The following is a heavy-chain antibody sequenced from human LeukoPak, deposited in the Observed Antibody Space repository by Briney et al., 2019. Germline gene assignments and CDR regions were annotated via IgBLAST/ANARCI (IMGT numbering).Heavy chain of an antibody. V-gene: IGHV4-39*07. J-gene: IGHJ5*02. CDR3: ARAFASYYYDSSGQPPSGWFDP. D-gene: IGHD3-22*01. CDR2: IYYSGST. CDR1: GGSISSTSYY. Sequence: SETLSLTCTVSGGSISSTSYYWGWIRQPPGKGLEWIGSIYYSGSTYYNPSLKSRVTISVDTSKNQFSLKLSSVTAADTAVYYCARAFASYYYDSSGQPPSGWFDPWGQGTLVTVSS.